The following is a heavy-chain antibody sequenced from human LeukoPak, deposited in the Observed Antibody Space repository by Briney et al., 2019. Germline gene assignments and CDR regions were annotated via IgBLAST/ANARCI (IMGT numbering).Heavy chain of an antibody. Sequence: GGSLRLSCAVSGFXFSTYWMNWVRQAPGKGPEWVASINQDGSDHYYVDSVKGRFSISRDNAKDSLCLQMSSLRVEDTAVYYCVRGRPYWGQGTLVTVSS. J-gene: IGHJ4*02. CDR2: INQDGSDH. V-gene: IGHV3-7*05. CDR1: GFXFSTYW. CDR3: VRGRPY.